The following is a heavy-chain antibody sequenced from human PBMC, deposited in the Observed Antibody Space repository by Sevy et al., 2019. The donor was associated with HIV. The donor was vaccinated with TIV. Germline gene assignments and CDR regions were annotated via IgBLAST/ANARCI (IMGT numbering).Heavy chain of an antibody. J-gene: IGHJ4*02. Sequence: GGSLRLSCAASGFTFSSYAMSWVRQAPGKGLEWVSAISGSGGSTYYADSVKGRFTISRDNPKNTLYLQMNSLRAEDTAVYYCAKSVGSSGWYFDYWGQGTLVTVSS. V-gene: IGHV3-23*01. CDR2: ISGSGGST. CDR1: GFTFSSYA. CDR3: AKSVGSSGWYFDY. D-gene: IGHD6-19*01.